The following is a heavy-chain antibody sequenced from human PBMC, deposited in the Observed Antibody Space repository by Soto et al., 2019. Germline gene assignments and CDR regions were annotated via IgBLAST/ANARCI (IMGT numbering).Heavy chain of an antibody. CDR2: ISYSGST. Sequence: QVQLQESGPGLVKPSQTLSLISSISGASISSDDYYWSWFRQPPGKGLEWIGYISYSGSTYYNPSLKTRITISVDTSKTQFSLILSSVTAADTAVFYCAREVNNYYGMDVWGQGTTVNVSS. J-gene: IGHJ6*02. V-gene: IGHV4-30-4*01. CDR3: AREVNNYYGMDV. CDR1: GASISSDDYY.